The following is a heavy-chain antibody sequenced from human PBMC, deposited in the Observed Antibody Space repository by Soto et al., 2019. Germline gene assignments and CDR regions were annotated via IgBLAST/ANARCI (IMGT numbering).Heavy chain of an antibody. V-gene: IGHV1-46*01. CDR1: GYTFTSYY. D-gene: IGHD4-17*01. CDR2: INPSGGST. Sequence: ASVKVSCKASGYTFTSYYMHWVRQAPGQGLEWMGIINPSGGSTSYAQKFQGRVTMTRDTSTSTVYMELSSLRSEDTAVYYCARVPTTVTTAYYFDYWGQGTLVTVSS. J-gene: IGHJ4*02. CDR3: ARVPTTVTTAYYFDY.